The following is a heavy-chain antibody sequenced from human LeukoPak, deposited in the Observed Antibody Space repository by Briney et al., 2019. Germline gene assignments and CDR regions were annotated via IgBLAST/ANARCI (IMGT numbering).Heavy chain of an antibody. Sequence: GGSLRLSCAASGFTFSSYEMNWVRQAPGKGLEWVSYISSSGSTIYYADSVKGRFTISRDNSKNTLYLQMNSLRAEDTAVYYSAKVTTVANWGQGTLVTVSS. CDR3: AKVTTVAN. V-gene: IGHV3-48*03. CDR1: GFTFSSYE. D-gene: IGHD4-23*01. J-gene: IGHJ4*02. CDR2: ISSSGSTI.